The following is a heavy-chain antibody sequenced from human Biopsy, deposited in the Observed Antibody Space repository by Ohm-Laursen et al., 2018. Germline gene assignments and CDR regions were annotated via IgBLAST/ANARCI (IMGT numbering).Heavy chain of an antibody. V-gene: IGHV4-59*08. D-gene: IGHD6-19*01. CDR1: GGSISNLY. CDR2: MYYSGNT. J-gene: IGHJ3*02. CDR3: AKHGSGWTGDDAFHI. Sequence: SETLSLTCNVSGGSISNLYWSWIRQPPGKGLEWIGYMYYSGNTNYNPSLKSRVTISVDTSKNQLSLKLRFVTAADTAVYYCAKHGSGWTGDDAFHIWGQGTMVTVSS.